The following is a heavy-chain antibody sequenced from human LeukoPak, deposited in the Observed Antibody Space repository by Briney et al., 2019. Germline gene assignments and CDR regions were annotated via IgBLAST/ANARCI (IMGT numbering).Heavy chain of an antibody. CDR2: IYYSGST. CDR3: AGSGWYEYPDY. CDR1: GGSISSYY. D-gene: IGHD6-19*01. Sequence: SETLSLTCTVSGGSISSYYWSWIRQPPGKGLEWIGYIYYSGSTNYNPSLKSRVTISVDTSKNQFSLKLSSVTAADTAVYYCAGSGWYEYPDYWGQGTLVTVSS. J-gene: IGHJ4*02. V-gene: IGHV4-59*08.